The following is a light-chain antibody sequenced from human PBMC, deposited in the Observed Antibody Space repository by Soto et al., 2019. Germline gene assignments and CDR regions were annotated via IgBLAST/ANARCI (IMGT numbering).Light chain of an antibody. J-gene: IGKJ5*01. CDR1: QSISSW. Sequence: DIQMTQSPSTLSASVGDRVTITCRASQSISSWLAWYQQKPGKAPKLLIYDASSLESGVPSRFSCSGSGTEFTLTISSLQPDEFATYDCQQYNSYPLTFGGGTRLEI. CDR3: QQYNSYPLT. CDR2: DAS. V-gene: IGKV1-5*01.